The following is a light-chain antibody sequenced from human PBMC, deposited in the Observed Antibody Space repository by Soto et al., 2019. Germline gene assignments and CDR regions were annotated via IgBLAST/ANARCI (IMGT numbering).Light chain of an antibody. Sequence: EIVLTQSPATLSLSPGDRATLSCRASQSVTSSLAWFQQKPGQAPRLLIYDVSRRATAIPAWFSGSGSGTDFTLTISSLEPEDFAVYYCQQRTTWPTFGGGTKVEIK. CDR1: QSVTSS. CDR2: DVS. CDR3: QQRTTWPT. V-gene: IGKV3-11*01. J-gene: IGKJ4*01.